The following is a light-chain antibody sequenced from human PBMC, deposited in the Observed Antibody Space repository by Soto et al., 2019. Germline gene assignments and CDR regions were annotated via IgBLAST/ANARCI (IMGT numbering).Light chain of an antibody. Sequence: QSVLTQPASVSGSPGQSITISCTGTSSDVGGYNYVSWYQQHPGKAPKLMIYEVSNGPSGVSNRFSGSKSGNTASLTISGLQAEDEADYYCSSYTSSSTYVFGTGTKLTVL. J-gene: IGLJ1*01. CDR1: SSDVGGYNY. V-gene: IGLV2-14*01. CDR2: EVS. CDR3: SSYTSSSTYV.